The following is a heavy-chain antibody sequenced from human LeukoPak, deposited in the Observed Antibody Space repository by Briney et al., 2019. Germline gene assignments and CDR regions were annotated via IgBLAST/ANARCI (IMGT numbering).Heavy chain of an antibody. D-gene: IGHD3-22*01. CDR3: ARVGSYYYDSSGPPPDY. J-gene: IGHJ4*02. CDR1: GYTFTSYG. Sequence: GASVKVSCKASGYTFTSYGINWVRQATGQGLEWMGWMNPNSGNTGYAQKFQGRVTMTRNTSISTAYMELSSLRSEDTAVYYCARVGSYYYDSSGPPPDYGGQGTLVTVSS. CDR2: MNPNSGNT. V-gene: IGHV1-8*01.